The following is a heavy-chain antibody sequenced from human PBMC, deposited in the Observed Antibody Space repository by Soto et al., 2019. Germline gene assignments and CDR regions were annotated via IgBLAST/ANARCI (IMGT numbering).Heavy chain of an antibody. D-gene: IGHD3-10*01. CDR1: GGSFIGYY. V-gene: IGHV4-34*01. Sequence: SETLSLTCAVYGGSFIGYYWSWIRQPPGKGPEWIGEINHSGSTNYNPSLKSRVTISVDTSKNQFSLKLSSVTAADTAVYYCATQGFGKLHGLVDVWGQGTTVTVSS. J-gene: IGHJ6*02. CDR3: ATQGFGKLHGLVDV. CDR2: INHSGST.